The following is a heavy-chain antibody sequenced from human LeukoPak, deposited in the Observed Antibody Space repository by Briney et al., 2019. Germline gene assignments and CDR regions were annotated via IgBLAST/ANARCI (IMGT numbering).Heavy chain of an antibody. D-gene: IGHD3-3*01. CDR2: IKQDGSEK. CDR1: GFTFSSYW. J-gene: IGHJ4*02. V-gene: IGHV3-7*01. Sequence: GSLGLSCAASGFTFSSYWMSWVRQAPGKGLEWVANIKQDGSEKYYVDSVKGRFTISRDNAKNSLYLQMNSLRAEDTAVYYCARGSDHDYDFWSGRFDYWGQGTLVTVSS. CDR3: ARGSDHDYDFWSGRFDY.